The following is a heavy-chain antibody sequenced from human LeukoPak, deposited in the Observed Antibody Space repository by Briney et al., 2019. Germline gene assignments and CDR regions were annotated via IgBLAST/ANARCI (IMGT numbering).Heavy chain of an antibody. Sequence: GGSLRLSCAASGFTFSSYWMSWVRQAPGKGLEWVANIKQDGSGKYYVDSVKGRFTISRDNAKNSLYLQMNSLRAEDTAVYYCAREESGSYSDHFDYWGQGTLVTVSS. CDR3: AREESGSYSDHFDY. CDR2: IKQDGSGK. D-gene: IGHD1-26*01. V-gene: IGHV3-7*01. J-gene: IGHJ4*02. CDR1: GFTFSSYW.